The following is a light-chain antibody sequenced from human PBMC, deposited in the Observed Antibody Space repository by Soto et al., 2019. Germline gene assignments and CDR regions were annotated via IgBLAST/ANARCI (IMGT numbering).Light chain of an antibody. CDR3: QQYGSSPGIT. CDR2: DAS. V-gene: IGKV3D-20*01. Sequence: EIVMTQSPATLSVSPGERATLSCGASQSVSSYLAWYQQKPGQAPRLLIYDASNRATGIPDRFSGSGSGTDFTLTISRLEPEDFAVYYCQQYGSSPGITFGQGTRLEIK. CDR1: QSVSSY. J-gene: IGKJ5*01.